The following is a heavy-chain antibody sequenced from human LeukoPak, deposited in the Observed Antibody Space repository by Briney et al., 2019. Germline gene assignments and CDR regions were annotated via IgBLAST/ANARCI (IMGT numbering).Heavy chain of an antibody. CDR2: INPDSGGT. J-gene: IGHJ4*02. V-gene: IGHV1-2*02. CDR1: GYTFTDYY. CDR3: ARVTGYMIEDNFDY. D-gene: IGHD3-22*01. Sequence: GASVKVSCKASGYTFTDYYMHWVRQAPGQGFEWMGWINPDSGGTNYAQKFQGRVTMTRDTSISTAYMELSRLRSNDTAVYYCARVTGYMIEDNFDYWGQGTLVTVSS.